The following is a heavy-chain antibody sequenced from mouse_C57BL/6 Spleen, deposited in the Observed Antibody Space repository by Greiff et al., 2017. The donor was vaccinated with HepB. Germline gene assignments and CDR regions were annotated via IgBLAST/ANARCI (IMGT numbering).Heavy chain of an antibody. D-gene: IGHD2-5*01. CDR1: GYTFTSYW. Sequence: VQLQQSGTVLARPGASVKMSCKTSGYTFTSYWMHWVKQRPGQGLEWIGAIYPGNSDTSYNQKFKGKAKLTAVTSASTAYMELSSLTNEDSAVYYCTRGGYSNYHWYFDVWGTGTTVTVSS. J-gene: IGHJ1*03. CDR2: IYPGNSDT. V-gene: IGHV1-5*01. CDR3: TRGGYSNYHWYFDV.